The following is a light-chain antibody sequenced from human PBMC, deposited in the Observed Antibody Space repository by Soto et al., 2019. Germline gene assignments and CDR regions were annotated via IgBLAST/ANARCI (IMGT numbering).Light chain of an antibody. J-gene: IGKJ2*01. CDR2: ETS. Sequence: IQMTQSPSSLSASVGDRVTITCRASQSLSSRLTWYQQKPGEAPKLLIYETSSLHSGVPSRFSGSGSETDFTLTINSLQPEDFATYYCQQSFSPPYTFGQGNKLEIK. CDR3: QQSFSPPYT. CDR1: QSLSSR. V-gene: IGKV1-39*01.